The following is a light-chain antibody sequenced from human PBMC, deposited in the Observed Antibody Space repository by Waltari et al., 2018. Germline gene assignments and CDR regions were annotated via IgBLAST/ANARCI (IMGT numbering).Light chain of an antibody. CDR3: QQCKSCPIT. Sequence: DIQITQSPSPVSASVGDRATITCRASQDIGNRLAWYQQKPGKSPNLLIYGTSILETGVPSRFSGSGSGTEFTLTISSLQPEDVGTYYCQQCKSCPITFGHGTKVEIK. J-gene: IGKJ3*01. V-gene: IGKV1-12*01. CDR2: GTS. CDR1: QDIGNR.